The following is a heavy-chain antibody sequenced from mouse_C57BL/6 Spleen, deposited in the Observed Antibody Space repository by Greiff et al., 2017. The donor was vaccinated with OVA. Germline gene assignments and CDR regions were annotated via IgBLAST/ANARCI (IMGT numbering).Heavy chain of an antibody. D-gene: IGHD1-1*01. CDR2: ISTGGGST. J-gene: IGHJ4*01. CDR3: ARRGSSYSYYAMDY. CDR1: GFTFSDYY. V-gene: IGHV5-12*01. Sequence: EVKLVESGGGLVQPGGSLKLSCAASGFTFSDYYMYWVRQTPEKRLEWVAYISTGGGSTYYPHNLKGRFTFSRDNAKNTLYLQMSRLKSEDTAMYYCARRGSSYSYYAMDYWGQGTSVTVSS.